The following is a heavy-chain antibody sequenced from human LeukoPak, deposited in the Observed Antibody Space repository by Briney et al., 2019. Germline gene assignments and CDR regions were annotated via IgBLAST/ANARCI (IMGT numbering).Heavy chain of an antibody. CDR1: GGSVSSYY. J-gene: IGHJ5*02. CDR3: ARAGSSTSWVWFDP. Sequence: PSETLSLTCSVSGGSVSSYYWSWIRQPPGKGLEYIGYVSNSGSANYNPSLKSRVTISVDTSKNQFSLKLNSVTAADTAVYYCARAGSSTSWVWFDPWGQGTLVTVSS. V-gene: IGHV4-59*02. CDR2: VSNSGSA. D-gene: IGHD2-2*01.